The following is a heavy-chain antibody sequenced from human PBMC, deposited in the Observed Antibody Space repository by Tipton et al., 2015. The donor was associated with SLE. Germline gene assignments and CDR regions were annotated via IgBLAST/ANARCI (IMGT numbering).Heavy chain of an antibody. Sequence: TLSLTCNVSVYSISSSGYVWGWIRQPPGKGLEWIGSFYHSGSTYYNPSLKSRVTISVDTSKNQFYLKLSSVTAADTAQYYCARINVPTAMDFYYYYMDVWGNGTTVTVSS. V-gene: IGHV4-39*07. CDR2: FYHSGST. J-gene: IGHJ6*03. CDR3: ARINVPTAMDFYYYYMDV. CDR1: VYSISSSGYV. D-gene: IGHD2-2*01.